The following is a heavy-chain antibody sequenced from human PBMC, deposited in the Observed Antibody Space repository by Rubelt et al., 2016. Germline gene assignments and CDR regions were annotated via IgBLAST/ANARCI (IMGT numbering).Heavy chain of an antibody. CDR3: AREEGLTIFGHDGMDV. D-gene: IGHD3-3*01. V-gene: IGHV1-69*04. Sequence: APGQGLEWMGRIIPILGIANYEQKFQGRVTITADKSTSTAYMELSSLRSEDTAVYYCAREEGLTIFGHDGMDVWGQGTTVTVSS. CDR2: IIPILGIA. J-gene: IGHJ6*02.